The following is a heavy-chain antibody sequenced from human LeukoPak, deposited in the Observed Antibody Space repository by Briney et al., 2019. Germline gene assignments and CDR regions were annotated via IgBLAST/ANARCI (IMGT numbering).Heavy chain of an antibody. Sequence: GGSLRLSCAASGFTFSNYDMNWVRQAPGEGLEWVSSIISASTYIYYADSVQGRFTISRDNAKNSLYLQMSSLRAEDTAVYFCARGNYRYYDSSGYPFYFDYWGQGALVTVSS. CDR3: ARGNYRYYDSSGYPFYFDY. J-gene: IGHJ4*02. CDR1: GFTFSNYD. V-gene: IGHV3-21*01. D-gene: IGHD3-22*01. CDR2: IISASTYI.